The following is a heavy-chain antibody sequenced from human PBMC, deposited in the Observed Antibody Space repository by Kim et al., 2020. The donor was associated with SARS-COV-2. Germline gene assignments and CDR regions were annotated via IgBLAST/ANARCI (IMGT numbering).Heavy chain of an antibody. CDR2: LYWDDDK. CDR3: AHRSGVDGSGYYYRTFDY. CDR1: GFSLTEHGVG. Sequence: SGPTLVNPTQTLTLTCTFSGFSLTEHGVGVGWIRQPPGKAPEWLGMLYWDDDKRYSPSLRSRLTITKDTSKNEVVLTMTKMDPVDTATYYCAHRSGVDGSGYYYRTFDYWGQGAVVTVSS. J-gene: IGHJ4*02. V-gene: IGHV2-5*02. D-gene: IGHD3-22*01.